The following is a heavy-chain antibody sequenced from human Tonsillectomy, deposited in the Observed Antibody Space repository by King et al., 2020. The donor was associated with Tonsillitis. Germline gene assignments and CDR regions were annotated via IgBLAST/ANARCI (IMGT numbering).Heavy chain of an antibody. Sequence: EVQLVESGGGLVQPGRSLRLSCAASGFTFDDYAMHWVRQAPGKGLEWVSGISWNSGSIGYADSVKGRFTISRDNAKNSLYLQMNSPRAEDTALYYCAKDWGYRIEDAFDIWGQGTMVTVSS. CDR3: AKDWGYRIEDAFDI. J-gene: IGHJ3*02. CDR1: GFTFDDYA. D-gene: IGHD5-18*01. V-gene: IGHV3-9*01. CDR2: ISWNSGSI.